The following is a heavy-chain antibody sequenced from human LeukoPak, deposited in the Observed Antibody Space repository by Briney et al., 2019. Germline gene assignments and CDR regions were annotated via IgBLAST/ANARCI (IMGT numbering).Heavy chain of an antibody. CDR1: GFTFSRYS. CDR2: ISGSGGST. Sequence: GGSLRLSCAASGFTFSRYSMNWVRQAPGKGLEWVSAISGSGGSTYYADSVKGRFTISRDNSKNTLNLQMNSLRAEDTAVYYCAKVGDSSGYYYYFDYWGQGTLVTVSS. D-gene: IGHD3-22*01. J-gene: IGHJ4*02. CDR3: AKVGDSSGYYYYFDY. V-gene: IGHV3-23*01.